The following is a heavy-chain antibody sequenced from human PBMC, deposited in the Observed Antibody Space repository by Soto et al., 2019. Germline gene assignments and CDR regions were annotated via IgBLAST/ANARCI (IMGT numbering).Heavy chain of an antibody. Sequence: VGSLRLSCAASVFTFSSYGMHCVRHSPGKGLEWVAVISYDGSNKYYADSVKGRFTISRDNSKNTLYLQMNSLRAEDTAVYYCAKDTLRGIAVAGTRHWGQGTLVIVSS. V-gene: IGHV3-30*18. CDR3: AKDTLRGIAVAGTRH. CDR1: VFTFSSYG. J-gene: IGHJ1*01. D-gene: IGHD6-19*01. CDR2: ISYDGSNK.